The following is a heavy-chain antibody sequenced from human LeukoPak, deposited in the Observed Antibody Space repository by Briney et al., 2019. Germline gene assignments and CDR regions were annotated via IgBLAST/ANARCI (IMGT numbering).Heavy chain of an antibody. CDR2: FYHTGRT. J-gene: IGHJ4*02. CDR1: GYSISLGYY. V-gene: IGHV4-38-2*02. CDR3: ARGMTPTDY. Sequence: SETLSLTCTVSGYSISLGYYWGWIRQPPGKGLEWIGSFYHTGRTYYNPSLKSRVTVSGDTSKNQFSLKLSSVTAADTAVYYCARGMTPTDYWGQGTLVTVSS.